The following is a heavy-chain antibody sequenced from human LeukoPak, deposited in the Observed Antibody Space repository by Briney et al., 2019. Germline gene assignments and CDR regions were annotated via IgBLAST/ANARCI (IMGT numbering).Heavy chain of an antibody. CDR3: ARGDYCSSTSCYPPIANWFDP. V-gene: IGHV4-34*01. CDR2: INHSGST. D-gene: IGHD2-2*01. CDR1: GGSFSGYY. Sequence: SETLSLTCAVDGGSFSGYYWSWIRQPPGKGLEWIGEINHSGSTNYNPSLKSRVTISVDTSKNQFSLKLSSVTAADTAVYYCARGDYCSSTSCYPPIANWFDPWGQGTLVTVSS. J-gene: IGHJ5*02.